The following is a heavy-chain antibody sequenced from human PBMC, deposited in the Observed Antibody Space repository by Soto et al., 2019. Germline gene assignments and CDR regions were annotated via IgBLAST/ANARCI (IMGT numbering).Heavy chain of an antibody. CDR2: IYYSGST. J-gene: IGHJ6*03. Sequence: SESRSLTCSVSGADISCFYGSWVRLTPGKGLEWIGYIYYSGSTNYNPSLKSRVTISVDTSKNQFSLKLTSVTAADTAVYNCARGIVPAAISPDYYYYMDVWGKGTTVTVSS. CDR1: GADISCFY. V-gene: IGHV4-59*01. CDR3: ARGIVPAAISPDYYYYMDV. D-gene: IGHD2-2*01.